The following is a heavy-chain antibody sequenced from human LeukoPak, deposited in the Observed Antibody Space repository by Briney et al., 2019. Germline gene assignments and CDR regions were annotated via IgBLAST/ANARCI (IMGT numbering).Heavy chain of an antibody. CDR3: ARASRSGYDY. V-gene: IGHV3-11*01. CDR1: GFTFSDYY. J-gene: IGHJ4*02. CDR2: IGSGSSAI. Sequence: GGSLRLSCAASGFTFSDYYMSWIRQTPGKRLEWVSYIGSGSSAIYYADSVKGRFTISRDNAKNSLYLQMNSLRNEDAAVYYCARASRSGYDYWGQGTLVTVSS. D-gene: IGHD3-22*01.